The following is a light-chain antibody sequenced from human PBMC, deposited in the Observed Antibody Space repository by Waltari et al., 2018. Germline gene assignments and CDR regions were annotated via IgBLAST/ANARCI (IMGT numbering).Light chain of an antibody. J-gene: IGKJ1*01. Sequence: DIQMTQSPASLSASIGDRVTITCRASQGINNYLAWYQQKPGKVPKLLMYSASTLQSEVPSRFSGSGSGTDFTLTISSLQPEDVATYYCQKYNSAPRTFGQGTTVEIK. V-gene: IGKV1-27*01. CDR3: QKYNSAPRT. CDR1: QGINNY. CDR2: SAS.